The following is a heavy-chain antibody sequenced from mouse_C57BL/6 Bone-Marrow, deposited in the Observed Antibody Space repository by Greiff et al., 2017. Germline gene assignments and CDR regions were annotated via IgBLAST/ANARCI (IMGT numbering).Heavy chain of an antibody. V-gene: IGHV1-15*01. CDR1: GYTFTDYE. CDR3: TRGIYDGSSPDY. Sequence: QVQLQQSGAELVRPGASVTLSCKASGYTFTDYEMHWVKQTPVHGLEWIGAIDPETGGTAYNQKFKGKAILTADKSSSTAYMELRSLTSEDSAVYYWTRGIYDGSSPDYWGQGTTLTVSS. D-gene: IGHD1-1*01. J-gene: IGHJ2*01. CDR2: IDPETGGT.